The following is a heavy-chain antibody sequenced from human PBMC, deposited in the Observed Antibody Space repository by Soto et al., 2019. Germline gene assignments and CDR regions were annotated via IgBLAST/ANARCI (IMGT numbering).Heavy chain of an antibody. J-gene: IGHJ4*02. D-gene: IGHD6-25*01. V-gene: IGHV3-30*18. Sequence: GGSLRLSCAASGFTFSRYGMHWVRQAPGKGLEWVAVISYDGGDKHYADSVKGRFTISRDNSKNTLYLQMNSLRAEDRAVYYCVKDADQGAASYYFDHWGQGALVTVPQ. CDR3: VKDADQGAASYYFDH. CDR2: ISYDGGDK. CDR1: GFTFSRYG.